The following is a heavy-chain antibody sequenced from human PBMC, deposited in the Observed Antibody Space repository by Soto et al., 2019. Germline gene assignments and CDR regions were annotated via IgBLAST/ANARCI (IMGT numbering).Heavy chain of an antibody. Sequence: ESGGGLVQPGGSPRLSCAASGFTFSNYDIHWVRQVTGRGLEWVSAIGTGGDTYYSGSVKGRFTISRENAKNSLYLQMNSLRAGDTAVYYCTRGALGFDYWGQGTLLTVSS. J-gene: IGHJ4*02. CDR2: IGTGGDT. V-gene: IGHV3-13*01. D-gene: IGHD3-16*01. CDR3: TRGALGFDY. CDR1: GFTFSNYD.